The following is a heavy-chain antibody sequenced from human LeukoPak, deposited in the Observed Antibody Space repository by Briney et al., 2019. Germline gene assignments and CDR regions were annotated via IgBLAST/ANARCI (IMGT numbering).Heavy chain of an antibody. CDR2: ISYDGSNK. V-gene: IGHV3-30*18. CDR3: AKAPPEHYYDSSGFRLSYYYYGMDV. D-gene: IGHD3-22*01. CDR1: GFTFSSYG. Sequence: GGSLRLSCAASGFTFSSYGMHWVRQAPGKGLEWVAVISYDGSNKYYADSVKGRFTISRDNSKNTLYLQMNSLRAEDTAVYYCAKAPPEHYYDSSGFRLSYYYYGMDVWGQGTTVTVSS. J-gene: IGHJ6*02.